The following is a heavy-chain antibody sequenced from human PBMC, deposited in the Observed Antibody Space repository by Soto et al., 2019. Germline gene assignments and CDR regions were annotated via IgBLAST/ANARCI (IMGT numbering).Heavy chain of an antibody. CDR3: EKAYAVPAATASFDY. J-gene: IGHJ4*02. Sequence: GGSLRLSCAASGFTFSSYGMYWVRQAPGKGLEWVAVISYDGSNKYYADSVKGRFSISRDNSKNTLYLQMDSLRAEDTALYYCEKAYAVPAATASFDYWGQGTLVTVSS. V-gene: IGHV3-30*18. CDR1: GFTFSSYG. CDR2: ISYDGSNK. D-gene: IGHD2-2*01.